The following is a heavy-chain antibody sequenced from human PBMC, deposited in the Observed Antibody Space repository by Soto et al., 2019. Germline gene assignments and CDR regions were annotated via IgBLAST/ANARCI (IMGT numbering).Heavy chain of an antibody. CDR3: ARVPLLQSPYYYYGMDV. CDR1: GFTFSSYS. CDR2: ISSSSSTI. D-gene: IGHD2-15*01. V-gene: IGHV3-48*02. Sequence: EVQLVESGGGLVQPGGSLRLSCAASGFTFSSYSMNWVRQAPGKGREWVSYISSSSSTIYYADSVKGRFTISRDHAKNSLYLQMNRLRDEDTAVYYCARVPLLQSPYYYYGMDVWGQGTTVTVSS. J-gene: IGHJ6*02.